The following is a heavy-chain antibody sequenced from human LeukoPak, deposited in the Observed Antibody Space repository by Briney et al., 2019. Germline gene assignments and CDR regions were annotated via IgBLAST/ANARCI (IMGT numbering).Heavy chain of an antibody. CDR3: ARGVRGLYDFWSGYYPWFDP. Sequence: ASVKVSCKVSGYTLTELSMHWVRQAPGKGLEWMGGFDPEDGETIYAQKFQGRVTITADESTSTAYMELSSLRSEDTAVYYCARGVRGLYDFWSGYYPWFDPWGQGTLVTVSS. CDR1: GYTLTELS. J-gene: IGHJ5*02. D-gene: IGHD3-3*01. CDR2: FDPEDGET. V-gene: IGHV1-24*01.